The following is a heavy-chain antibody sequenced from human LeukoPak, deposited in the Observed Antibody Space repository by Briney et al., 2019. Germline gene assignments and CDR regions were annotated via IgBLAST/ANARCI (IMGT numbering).Heavy chain of an antibody. D-gene: IGHD3-10*01. CDR1: GFTFSSYS. CDR3: ARGGVNTMLRGVIRYYYMDV. J-gene: IGHJ6*03. V-gene: IGHV3-53*01. Sequence: GGSLRLSCAASGFTFSSYSMNWVRQAPGKGLEWVSVIYRGDSTYYADSVKGRFTISRDNSKNTLYLQMNSLRAEDTAVYYCARGGVNTMLRGVIRYYYMDVWGKGTTVTISS. CDR2: IYRGDST.